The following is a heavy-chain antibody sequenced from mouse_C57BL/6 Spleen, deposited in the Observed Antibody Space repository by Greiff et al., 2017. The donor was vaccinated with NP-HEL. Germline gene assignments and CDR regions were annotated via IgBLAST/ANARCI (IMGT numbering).Heavy chain of an antibody. J-gene: IGHJ2*01. V-gene: IGHV2-2*01. CDR1: GFSLTSYG. Sequence: QVHVKQSGPGLVQPSQSLSITCTVSGFSLTSYGVHWVRQSPGKGLEWLGVIWSGGSTDYNAAFISRLSISKDNSKSQVFFKMNSLQADDTAIYYCARSGYYYGLYYFDYWGQGTTLTVSS. CDR2: IWSGGST. CDR3: ARSGYYYGLYYFDY. D-gene: IGHD1-1*01.